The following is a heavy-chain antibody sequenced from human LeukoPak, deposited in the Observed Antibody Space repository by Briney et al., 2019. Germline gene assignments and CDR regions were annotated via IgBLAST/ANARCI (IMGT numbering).Heavy chain of an antibody. CDR2: INPKNAGT. Sequence: ASVKVSCKASGYTFTGYYMHWVRQAPGQGLEWMGWINPKNAGTNYAQKFQGRVTMTRDTSISTAYMELSRLRSDDTAVYYCARDSSGWYGTHWGQGTLVTVSS. J-gene: IGHJ4*02. V-gene: IGHV1-2*02. CDR3: ARDSSGWYGTH. CDR1: GYTFTGYY. D-gene: IGHD6-19*01.